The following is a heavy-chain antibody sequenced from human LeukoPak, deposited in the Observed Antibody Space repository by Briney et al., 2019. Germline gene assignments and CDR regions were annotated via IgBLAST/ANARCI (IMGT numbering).Heavy chain of an antibody. J-gene: IGHJ4*02. CDR1: GYTFTSYD. CDR3: AKGLFGVVIHY. D-gene: IGHD3-3*01. CDR2: MNPNSGNT. Sequence: ATVKVSCKASGYTFTSYDINWVRQATGQGLEWMGWMNPNSGNTGYAQKFQGRVTMTRNTSISTAYMELSSLRSENTAVYYCAKGLFGVVIHYWGQGTLVTVSS. V-gene: IGHV1-8*01.